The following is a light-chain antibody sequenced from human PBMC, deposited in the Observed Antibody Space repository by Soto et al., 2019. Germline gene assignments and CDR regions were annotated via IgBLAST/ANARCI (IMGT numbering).Light chain of an antibody. J-gene: IGLJ2*01. CDR1: SSNIGNNY. CDR2: DNN. Sequence: QSVLTQPPSVSAAPGQTVTISCSGSSSNIGNNYVSSYQQLPGTAPKLLIYDNNKRPSGIPVRFSGSKSGTSATLGITGLQTGDEADYYCGTWDSSLSAVVFGGGTKVTVL. CDR3: GTWDSSLSAVV. V-gene: IGLV1-51*01.